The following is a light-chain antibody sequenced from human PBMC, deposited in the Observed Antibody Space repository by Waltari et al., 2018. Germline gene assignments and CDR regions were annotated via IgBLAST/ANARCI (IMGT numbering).Light chain of an antibody. CDR3: QSYDTGLKGYV. J-gene: IGLJ1*01. CDR1: RPNFGPGYD. CDR2: ENI. Sequence: QSVLTQPPSVSGAPGQRVTLPCTGIRPNFGPGYDVHWYQQLPGTAPNVLIYENINRPSGVPDRFSGAKSSTSASLAITGLQAEDEADYYCQSYDTGLKGYVFGTGTKVTVL. V-gene: IGLV1-40*01.